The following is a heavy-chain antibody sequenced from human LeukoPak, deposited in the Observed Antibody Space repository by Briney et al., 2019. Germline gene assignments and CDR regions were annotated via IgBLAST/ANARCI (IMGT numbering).Heavy chain of an antibody. CDR1: GYTFTGYY. V-gene: IGHV1-2*02. CDR3: ARVATIRKYYFDY. J-gene: IGHJ4*02. Sequence: ASVKVSCKAPGYTFTGYYMHWVRQAPGQGLEWMGWINPNSGGTNYAQKFQGRVTMTRDTSISTAYMELSRLRSDDTAVYYCARVATIRKYYFDYWGQGTLVTVSS. D-gene: IGHD5-24*01. CDR2: INPNSGGT.